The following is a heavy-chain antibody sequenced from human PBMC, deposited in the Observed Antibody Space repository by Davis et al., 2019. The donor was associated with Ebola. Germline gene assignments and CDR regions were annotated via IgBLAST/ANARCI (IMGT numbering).Heavy chain of an antibody. CDR3: ARVSSSSRDY. Sequence: GESLKISCAASGFTFSSYAMHWVRQAPGKGLEWVAVISYDGSNKYYADSVKGRFTIPRDNSKNTLYLQMNSLRAEDAAVYYCARVSSSSRDYWGQGTLVTVSS. CDR1: GFTFSSYA. CDR2: ISYDGSNK. J-gene: IGHJ4*02. D-gene: IGHD6-13*01. V-gene: IGHV3-30*04.